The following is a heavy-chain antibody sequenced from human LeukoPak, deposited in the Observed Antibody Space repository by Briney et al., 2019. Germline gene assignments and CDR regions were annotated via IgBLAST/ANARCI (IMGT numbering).Heavy chain of an antibody. Sequence: SETLSLTCTVSGGSISSGSYYWSWIRQPAGKGLEWIGRIYTSGSINYNPSLKSRVTISVDTSKNQFSLKLSSVTAADTAVYYCARQYSDILTGYHRGELYWYFNLWGRGTLVTVSS. D-gene: IGHD3-9*01. CDR1: GGSISSGSYY. V-gene: IGHV4-61*02. J-gene: IGHJ2*01. CDR3: ARQYSDILTGYHRGELYWYFNL. CDR2: IYTSGSI.